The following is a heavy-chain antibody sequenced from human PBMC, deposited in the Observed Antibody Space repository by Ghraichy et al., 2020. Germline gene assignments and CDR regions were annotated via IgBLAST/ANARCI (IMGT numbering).Heavy chain of an antibody. D-gene: IGHD1-26*01. J-gene: IGHJ4*02. CDR2: IKQGGGEK. CDR1: EFSFNKFW. CDR3: ARARGGGGTTTTGFAEYAED. Sequence: GGSLRLSCVGSEFSFNKFWMSWVRQAPGKGLEWVASIKQGGGEKPYADSLKGQIAISRDNTQTSLFLQLDSLRVDDTPVYYCARARGGGGTTTTGFAEYAEDWGEGTLVTVAS. V-gene: IGHV3-7*01.